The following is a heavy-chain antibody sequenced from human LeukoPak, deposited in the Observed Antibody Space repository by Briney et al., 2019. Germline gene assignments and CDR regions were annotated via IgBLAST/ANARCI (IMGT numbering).Heavy chain of an antibody. CDR2: IYYSGST. J-gene: IGHJ6*02. D-gene: IGHD3-10*01. CDR1: GGSISSYY. Sequence: SETLSLTCTVSGGSISSYYWSWIRQPPGKGLEWIGYIYYSGSTNYNPSLKSRVTISVDTSKNQFSVKLSSVTAADTAVYYCAGRIAYGSGSYYGNYYYYGMDVWGQGTTVTVSS. CDR3: AGRIAYGSGSYYGNYYYYGMDV. V-gene: IGHV4-59*01.